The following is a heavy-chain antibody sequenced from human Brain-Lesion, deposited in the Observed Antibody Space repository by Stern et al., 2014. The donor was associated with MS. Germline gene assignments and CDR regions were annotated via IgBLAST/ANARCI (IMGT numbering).Heavy chain of an antibody. Sequence: QLVQSGAEVKKPGSSVKVSCRSSAGTFSTYEISWVRQAPGQGLEWMGKIVPIFGTTTYAQNFQGRVTITADESTNTAYMELSSLGSEDTAVYYCARGEGYSSRWYEVQSWGQGTLVTVSS. J-gene: IGHJ1*01. CDR1: AGTFSTYE. V-gene: IGHV1-69*18. CDR2: IVPIFGTT. CDR3: ARGEGYSSRWYEVQS. D-gene: IGHD6-13*01.